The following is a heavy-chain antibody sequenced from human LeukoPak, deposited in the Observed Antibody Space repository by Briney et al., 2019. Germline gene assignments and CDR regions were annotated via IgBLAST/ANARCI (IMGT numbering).Heavy chain of an antibody. Sequence: PGGSLRLSCAASGFTFSSYSMNWVRQAPGKGLEWVSSISSSSSYIYYADSVKGRFTISRDNAKNSLYLQMNSLRAEDTAVYYCARDYYDSSGYPLGAFDLWGQGTMVTVSS. CDR1: GFTFSSYS. V-gene: IGHV3-21*01. CDR3: ARDYYDSSGYPLGAFDL. CDR2: ISSSSSYI. J-gene: IGHJ3*01. D-gene: IGHD3-22*01.